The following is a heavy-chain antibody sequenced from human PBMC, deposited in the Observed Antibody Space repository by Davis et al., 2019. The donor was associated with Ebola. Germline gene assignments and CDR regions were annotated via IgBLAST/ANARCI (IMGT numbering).Heavy chain of an antibody. J-gene: IGHJ6*02. V-gene: IGHV1-8*02. CDR3: ARELSGYDLGYYYYGMDV. CDR1: GGTFSSYA. Sequence: ASVKVSCKASGGTFSSYAISWVRQATGQGLEWMGWMNPNSGNTGYAQKFQGRVTMTRNTSISTAYMELSSLRSEDTAVYYCARELSGYDLGYYYYGMDVWGQGTTVTVSS. D-gene: IGHD5-12*01. CDR2: MNPNSGNT.